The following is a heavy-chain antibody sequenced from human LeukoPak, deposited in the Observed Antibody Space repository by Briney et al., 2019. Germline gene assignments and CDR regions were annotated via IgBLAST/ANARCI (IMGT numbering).Heavy chain of an antibody. Sequence: GGSLRLSCAASGFTFSSYWMSWVRQAPGKGLEWVANIKQDGSEKYYVDSVKGRFTISRDNAKNSLYLQMNSPRAEDTAVYYCATNVLRYFDWLSPTPTLDYWGQGTLVTVSS. CDR3: ATNVLRYFDWLSPTPTLDY. CDR1: GFTFSSYW. D-gene: IGHD3-9*01. V-gene: IGHV3-7*01. CDR2: IKQDGSEK. J-gene: IGHJ4*02.